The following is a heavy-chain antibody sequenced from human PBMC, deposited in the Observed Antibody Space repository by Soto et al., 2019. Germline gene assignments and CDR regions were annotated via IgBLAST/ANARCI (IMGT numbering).Heavy chain of an antibody. CDR1: GGSISRGDYY. D-gene: IGHD1-26*01. Sequence: SETLSLTCTVSGGSISRGDYYWSWIRQPPGKGLEWIGYIYYSGSTYYNPSLKSRVTISVDTSKNQLSLKLSSVTAADTAVYYCARVPPGATGAFDIWGQGTMVTVSS. J-gene: IGHJ3*02. V-gene: IGHV4-30-4*01. CDR3: ARVPPGATGAFDI. CDR2: IYYSGST.